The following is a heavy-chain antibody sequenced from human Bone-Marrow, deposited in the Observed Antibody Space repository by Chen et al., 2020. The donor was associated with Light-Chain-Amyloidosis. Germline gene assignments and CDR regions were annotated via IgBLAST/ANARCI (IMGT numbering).Heavy chain of an antibody. J-gene: IGHJ4*02. CDR1: GYTFPNYW. CDR3: ARRRDGYNFDY. V-gene: IGHV5-51*01. D-gene: IGHD5-12*01. CDR2: IYPDDSDA. Sequence: EVQLEQSGPEVIKPGESLKISCKGSGYTFPNYWIGWVRQMPGKGLEWMGVIYPDDSDARYSPSFEGQVTISADKSITTAYLQWRSLKASVTAMYYCARRRDGYNFDYWGQGTLVTVSS.